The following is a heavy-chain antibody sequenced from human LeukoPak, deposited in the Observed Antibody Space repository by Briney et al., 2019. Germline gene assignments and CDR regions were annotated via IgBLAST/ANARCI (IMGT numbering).Heavy chain of an antibody. J-gene: IGHJ4*02. Sequence: GGSLRLSCAASGFTFSSYWMSWVRQAPGKGLEWAANIKQDGSEKYYVDSVKGRFTISRDNAKNSLYLQMSSLRAEDTALYYCATSSMVRGGDEYWGQGTLVTVSS. V-gene: IGHV3-7*01. D-gene: IGHD3-10*01. CDR3: ATSSMVRGGDEY. CDR2: IKQDGSEK. CDR1: GFTFSSYW.